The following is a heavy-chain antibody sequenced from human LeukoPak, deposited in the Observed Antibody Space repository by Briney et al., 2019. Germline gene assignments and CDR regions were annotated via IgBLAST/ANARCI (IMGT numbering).Heavy chain of an antibody. Sequence: SGKVSCKASGGTFSSYAISWVRQAPGQGLEWMGRIIPIFGTANYAQKFQGRVTITTDESTSTAYMELSSLRSEDTAVYYCARGVSWAFDIWGQGTMVTVSS. J-gene: IGHJ3*02. CDR2: IIPIFGTA. D-gene: IGHD2-8*01. CDR1: GGTFSSYA. V-gene: IGHV1-69*05. CDR3: ARGVSWAFDI.